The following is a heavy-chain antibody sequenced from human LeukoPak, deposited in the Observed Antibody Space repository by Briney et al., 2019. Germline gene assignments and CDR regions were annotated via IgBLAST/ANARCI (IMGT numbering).Heavy chain of an antibody. V-gene: IGHV4-39*07. D-gene: IGHD6-19*01. CDR2: IYYSGST. CDR3: ARGQRESSGWFEYFQH. CDR1: GGSISSSSYY. Sequence: SETLSLTCTVSGGSISSSSYYWGWIRQPPGKGLEWIGSIYYSGSTNYNPSLRSRVSISVDTSKNQFSLRLSSVTAADTAVYYCARGQRESSGWFEYFQHWGQGTLVTVSS. J-gene: IGHJ1*01.